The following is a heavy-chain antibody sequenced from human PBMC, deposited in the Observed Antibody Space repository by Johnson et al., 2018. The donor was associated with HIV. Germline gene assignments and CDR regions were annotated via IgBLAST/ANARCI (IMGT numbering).Heavy chain of an antibody. J-gene: IGHJ3*02. Sequence: VQLVESGGGLVQPGGSLRLSCAASGFTFSSYAMNWVRQAPGKGLEYVSAISSNGGSTYYANSVKGRFTISRDNSKNTLYLQMGSLRAEDMAVYYCARDNYYDSSGSPAFDIWGQGTMVTVSS. V-gene: IGHV3-64*01. CDR3: ARDNYYDSSGSPAFDI. CDR2: ISSNGGST. D-gene: IGHD3-22*01. CDR1: GFTFSSYA.